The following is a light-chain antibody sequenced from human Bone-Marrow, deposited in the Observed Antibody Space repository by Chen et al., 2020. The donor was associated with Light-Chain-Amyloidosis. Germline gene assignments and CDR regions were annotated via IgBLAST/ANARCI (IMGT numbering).Light chain of an antibody. V-gene: IGKV3-20*01. Sequence: EIVLTQSPGTLSLSPGDRATLSCRTSPSISSTYLAWYQQKPGQAPRLLIYGVSSRATGIADRFSGSGSGTDFTLTISRLEPEDFAVYYCQQYSTSPLTFGGGTKVEIK. CDR2: GVS. J-gene: IGKJ4*01. CDR1: PSISSTY. CDR3: QQYSTSPLT.